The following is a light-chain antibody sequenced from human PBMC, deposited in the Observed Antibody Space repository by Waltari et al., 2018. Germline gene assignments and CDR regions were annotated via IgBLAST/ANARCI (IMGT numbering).Light chain of an antibody. Sequence: DIQMTQSPSALSASVESHVNFTCRASQSIGSWLAWYQQKPGKAPKLLIYEATSLESGVPSRFSASGSGTEFTLTISSLQPDDFATYYCQRYNSYPITFGPGTKVDI. J-gene: IGKJ3*01. CDR3: QRYNSYPIT. V-gene: IGKV1-5*03. CDR1: QSIGSW. CDR2: EAT.